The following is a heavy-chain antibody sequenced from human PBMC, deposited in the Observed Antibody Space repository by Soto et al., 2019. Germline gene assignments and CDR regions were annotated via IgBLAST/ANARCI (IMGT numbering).Heavy chain of an antibody. CDR1: GGSISSYY. V-gene: IGHV4-59*01. D-gene: IGHD4-17*01. CDR3: ARGGVTTIDY. J-gene: IGHJ4*02. CDR2: IYYSGST. Sequence: PSETLSLTCTVSGGSISSYYWSWIRQPPGKGLEWIGYIYYSGSTNYNPSLKSRVTISVDTSKNRFSLKLSSVTAADTAVYYCARGGVTTIDYWGQGTLVTVSS.